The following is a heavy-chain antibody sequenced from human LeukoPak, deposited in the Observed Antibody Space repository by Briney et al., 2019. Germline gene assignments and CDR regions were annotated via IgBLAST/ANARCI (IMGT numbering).Heavy chain of an antibody. D-gene: IGHD1-1*01. CDR2: ISWNSGSI. V-gene: IGHV3-9*01. Sequence: PGGSPRLSCAASGFTFDDYAMHWVRQAPGKGLEWVSGISWNSGSIGYADSVKGRFTISRDNAKNSLYLQMNSLRAEDTALYYCAKDISGPEGYWGQGTLVTVSS. CDR3: AKDISGPEGY. J-gene: IGHJ4*02. CDR1: GFTFDDYA.